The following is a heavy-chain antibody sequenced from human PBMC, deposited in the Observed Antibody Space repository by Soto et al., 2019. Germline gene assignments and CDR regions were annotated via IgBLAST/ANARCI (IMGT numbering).Heavy chain of an antibody. CDR2: ISAYNGNT. J-gene: IGHJ5*02. CDR3: ARDLPYSSSRREGWFDP. CDR1: GYTFTSYG. Sequence: QVQLVQSGAEVKKPGASVKVSCKASGYTFTSYGISWVRQAPGQGLEWMGWISAYNGNTNYAQKLQGRVIMTTDTTTSTAYMELRSLRSDDTAVYYCARDLPYSSSRREGWFDPWGQGTLVTVSS. V-gene: IGHV1-18*01. D-gene: IGHD6-13*01.